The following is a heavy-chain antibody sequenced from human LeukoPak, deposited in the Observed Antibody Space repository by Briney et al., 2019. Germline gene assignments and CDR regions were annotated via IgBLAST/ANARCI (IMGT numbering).Heavy chain of an antibody. J-gene: IGHJ4*02. Sequence: WVRQPPGKGLEWIGSIYYSGSTYYNPSLKSRVTISVDTSKNQFSLKLSSVTAADTAVYYCARLYAWKGYFDYWGQGTLVTVSS. V-gene: IGHV4-39*01. CDR2: IYYSGST. CDR3: ARLYAWKGYFDY. D-gene: IGHD1-1*01.